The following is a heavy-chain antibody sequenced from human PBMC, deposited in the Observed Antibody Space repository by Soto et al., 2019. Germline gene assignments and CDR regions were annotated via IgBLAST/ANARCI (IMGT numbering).Heavy chain of an antibody. V-gene: IGHV1-3*01. CDR2: IKGGDGNT. CDR1: GFTFSSFA. Sequence: GASVKVSCKASGFTFSSFAINWVRQAPGQRLEWIGWIKGGDGNTKYSQKFQGRVTITRDTSAGTANMELSSLRSEDTAVYYCARESSVYVPFDYWGQGTLVTVSS. CDR3: ARESSVYVPFDY. J-gene: IGHJ4*02. D-gene: IGHD3-16*02.